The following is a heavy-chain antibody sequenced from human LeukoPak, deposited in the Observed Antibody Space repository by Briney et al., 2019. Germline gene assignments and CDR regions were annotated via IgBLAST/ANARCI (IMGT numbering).Heavy chain of an antibody. D-gene: IGHD6-13*01. CDR3: ATKKGVYSSSWYLDY. J-gene: IGHJ4*02. Sequence: ASGKISCKVSGYTFTDYYMHWVQQAPGKGLEWMGLVDPEDGGTIYAEKFQGRVTITADTSTDTAYMELSSLRSEDTAVYYCATKKGVYSSSWYLDYWGQGTLVTVSS. CDR1: GYTFTDYY. CDR2: VDPEDGGT. V-gene: IGHV1-69-2*01.